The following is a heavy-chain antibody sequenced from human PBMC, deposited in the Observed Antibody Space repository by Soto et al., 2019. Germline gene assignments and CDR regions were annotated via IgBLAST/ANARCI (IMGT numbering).Heavy chain of an antibody. J-gene: IGHJ6*02. CDR3: GRGPSPRAPAGGTPYYYAMDV. D-gene: IGHD6-13*01. CDR2: MNPNSGNT. Sequence: ASVKVSCKASGYTFTSYDINWVRQATGQGLEWMGWMNPNSGNTGYAQKFQGRVTMTRNTSISTAYMELSSLRSDDTAVYYCGRGPSPRAPAGGTPYYYAMDVWGQGTTVSVS. V-gene: IGHV1-8*01. CDR1: GYTFTSYD.